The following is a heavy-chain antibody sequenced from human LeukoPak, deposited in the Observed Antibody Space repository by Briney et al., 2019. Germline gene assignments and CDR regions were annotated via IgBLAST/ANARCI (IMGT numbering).Heavy chain of an antibody. CDR2: INPGAGTT. CDR1: GYTFINYY. J-gene: IGHJ4*02. Sequence: ASVKVSCKASGYTFINYYMHWVRQAPGQGLEWMGIINPGAGTTSYAQDLQGRVAVTWDTSTSTVYMELSSLRSDDTAVYYCAREYHGGFFDYWGQGTLVTVSS. V-gene: IGHV1-46*04. CDR3: AREYHGGFFDY.